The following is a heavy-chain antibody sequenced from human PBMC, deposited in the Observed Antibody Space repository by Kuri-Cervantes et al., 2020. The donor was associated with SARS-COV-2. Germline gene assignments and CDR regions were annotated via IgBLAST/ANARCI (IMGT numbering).Heavy chain of an antibody. CDR1: GGSISSYY. Sequence: LETLSLTCTVSGGSISSYYWSWIRQPAGKGLEWIGRIYTSGSTNYNPSLKSRVTMSVDTSKKQFSLKLSSVAAADPAVYYCARGAEGSPFDYWGQGTLVTVSS. CDR3: ARGAEGSPFDY. CDR2: IYTSGST. D-gene: IGHD6-13*01. J-gene: IGHJ4*02. V-gene: IGHV4-4*07.